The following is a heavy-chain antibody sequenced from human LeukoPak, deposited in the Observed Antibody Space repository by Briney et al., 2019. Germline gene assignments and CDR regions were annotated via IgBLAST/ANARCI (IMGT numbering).Heavy chain of an antibody. CDR3: ARDSGLDYYESSGYFPFVI. J-gene: IGHJ4*02. CDR2: IYGNGTT. V-gene: IGHV4-4*07. D-gene: IGHD3-22*01. CDR1: SGSMNSFY. Sequence: SETLSLTCTVSSGSMNSFYWNWIRQPARKGPEWIGRIYGNGTTNYNPSLKSRVSMSMETSKNQFSLRLTAVTAADTAVYYCARDSGLDYYESSGYFPFVIWGQGTLVTVSS.